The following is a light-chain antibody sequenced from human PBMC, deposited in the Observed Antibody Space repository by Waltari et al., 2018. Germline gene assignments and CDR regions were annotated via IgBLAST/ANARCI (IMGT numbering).Light chain of an antibody. CDR2: NDR. Sequence: SYELTQPPSVSVSRGQTARHTCSGDALTKPHAYWYQQKPGQAPVLVIYNDRERPSGIPERFSGSSSGTTVTLTISGVQAEDAADYYCQSADSSGTNVVFGGGTKLTVL. CDR3: QSADSSGTNVV. CDR1: ALTKPH. J-gene: IGLJ2*01. V-gene: IGLV3-25*03.